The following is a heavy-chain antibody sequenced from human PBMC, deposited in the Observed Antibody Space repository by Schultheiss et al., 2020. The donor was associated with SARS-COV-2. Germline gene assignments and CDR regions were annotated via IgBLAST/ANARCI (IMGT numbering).Heavy chain of an antibody. CDR1: GFTFSSYA. J-gene: IGHJ6*02. Sequence: GGSLRLSCAASGFTFSSYAMSWVRQAPGKGLEWVAVISYDGSNKYYADSVKGRFTISRDNSKNTLYLQMNSLRAEDTAVYYCARATHGDSSGYYRGGDYYYGMDVWGQGTTVTVSS. CDR2: ISYDGSNK. CDR3: ARATHGDSSGYYRGGDYYYGMDV. D-gene: IGHD3-22*01. V-gene: IGHV3-30-3*01.